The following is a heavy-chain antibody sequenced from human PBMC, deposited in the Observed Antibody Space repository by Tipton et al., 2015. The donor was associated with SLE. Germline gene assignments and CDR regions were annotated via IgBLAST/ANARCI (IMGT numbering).Heavy chain of an antibody. CDR2: IYYSGST. CDR3: ARDEYRYDTTGYHLLGHFDF. Sequence: TLSLTCAVYGVSFSGYYWSWIRQPPGKGLEWIGYIYYSGSTNYNPSLKSRVTVSMDTSNDQFSLRVSSMTAADTAVYYCARDEYRYDTTGYHLLGHFDFWGQGTLVNVSS. V-gene: IGHV4-59*12. CDR1: GVSFSGYY. J-gene: IGHJ4*02. D-gene: IGHD3-22*01.